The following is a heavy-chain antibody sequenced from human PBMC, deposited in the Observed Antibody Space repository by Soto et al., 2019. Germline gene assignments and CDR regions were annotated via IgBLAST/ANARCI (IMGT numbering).Heavy chain of an antibody. CDR1: GFTFSSYS. D-gene: IGHD3-22*01. V-gene: IGHV3-21*01. J-gene: IGHJ4*02. CDR3: ASAGSSGYFDY. CDR2: ISSSSSYI. Sequence: GGSLRRSCAASGFTFSSYSMNWVRQAPGKGLEWVSSISSSSSYIYYADSVKGRFTISRDNAKNSLYLQMNSLRAEDTAVYYCASAGSSGYFDYWGQGTLVTVSS.